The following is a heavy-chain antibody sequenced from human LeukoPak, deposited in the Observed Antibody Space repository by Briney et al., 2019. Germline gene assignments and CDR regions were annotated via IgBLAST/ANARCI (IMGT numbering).Heavy chain of an antibody. CDR3: AKDHLSYSSSSVEYFQH. D-gene: IGHD6-6*01. Sequence: TGGSLRLPCAASGFTFSSYAMSWVRQAPGKGLEWVSAISGSGGSTYYADSVKGRFTISRDNSKNTLYLQMNSLRAEDTAVYYCAKDHLSYSSSSVEYFQHWGQGTLVTVSS. V-gene: IGHV3-23*01. J-gene: IGHJ1*01. CDR2: ISGSGGST. CDR1: GFTFSSYA.